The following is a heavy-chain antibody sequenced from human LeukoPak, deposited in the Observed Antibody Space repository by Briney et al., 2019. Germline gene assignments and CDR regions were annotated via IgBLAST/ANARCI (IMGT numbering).Heavy chain of an antibody. CDR2: ISAYNGNT. CDR3: ARESSSWSYYYYGMDV. V-gene: IGHV1-18*01. J-gene: IGHJ6*02. CDR1: RYSFTSYG. D-gene: IGHD6-13*01. Sequence: ASVKVSCKASRYSFTSYGISWVRQAPGQGLEWMGWISAYNGNTNYAQKLQGRVTMTTDTSTSTAYMELRSLRSDDTAVYYCARESSSWSYYYYGMDVWGQGTTVTVSS.